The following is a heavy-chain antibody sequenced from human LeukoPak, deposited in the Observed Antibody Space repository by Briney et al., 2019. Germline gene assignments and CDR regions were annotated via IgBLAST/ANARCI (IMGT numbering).Heavy chain of an antibody. D-gene: IGHD3-22*01. V-gene: IGHV3-20*04. CDR3: ARDPYDSSGRN. J-gene: IGHJ4*02. Sequence: GGSLRLSCTASGFTFGDYAMSWVRQAPGKGLEWVSGINWNGGSTGYADSVKGRFTISRDNAKNSLYLQMNSLRAEDTALYYCARDPYDSSGRNWGQGTLVTVSS. CDR1: GFTFGDYA. CDR2: INWNGGST.